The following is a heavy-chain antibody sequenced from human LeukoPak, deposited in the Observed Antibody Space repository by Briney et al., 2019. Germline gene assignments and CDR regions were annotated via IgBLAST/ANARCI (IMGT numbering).Heavy chain of an antibody. CDR3: ARDRSYYYDSSGYPGAFDI. D-gene: IGHD3-22*01. CDR2: IYYSGST. V-gene: IGHV4-31*03. Sequence: PSETLSLTCTVSGGSISSGGYYWSWLRQHPGQGLEWIGYIYYSGSTYYNPSLKSRVTISVDTSKNQFSLKLSSVTAADTAVYYCARDRSYYYDSSGYPGAFDIWGQGTMVTVSS. CDR1: GGSISSGGYY. J-gene: IGHJ3*02.